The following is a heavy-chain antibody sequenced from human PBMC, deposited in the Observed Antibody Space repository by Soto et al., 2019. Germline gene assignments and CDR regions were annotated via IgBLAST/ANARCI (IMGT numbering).Heavy chain of an antibody. Sequence: TSETLSLTCAVSGGSISSGGYSWSWIRQPPGKGLEWIGYIYHTGSTYSNPSLKSRVTISVDRSKNQFSLKLSSVTAADTAVYYCARGNYAANWFDPWGQGTLVTVSS. J-gene: IGHJ5*02. CDR3: ARGNYAANWFDP. CDR2: IYHTGST. CDR1: GGSISSGGYS. D-gene: IGHD2-2*01. V-gene: IGHV4-30-2*01.